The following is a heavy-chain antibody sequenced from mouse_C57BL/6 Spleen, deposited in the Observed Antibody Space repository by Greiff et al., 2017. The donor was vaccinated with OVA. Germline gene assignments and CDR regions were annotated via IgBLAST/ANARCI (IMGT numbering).Heavy chain of an antibody. J-gene: IGHJ3*01. D-gene: IGHD1-1*01. CDR2: IYPGSGST. CDR1: GYTFTSYW. Sequence: QVQLQQPGAELVKPGASVKMSCKASGYTFTSYWITWVKQRPGQGLEWIGDIYPGSGSTNYNEKFKSKATLTVDTSSSTAYMQLSSLTSEDSAVYYCARENYGSSYVWFAYWGQGTLVTVSA. CDR3: ARENYGSSYVWFAY. V-gene: IGHV1-55*01.